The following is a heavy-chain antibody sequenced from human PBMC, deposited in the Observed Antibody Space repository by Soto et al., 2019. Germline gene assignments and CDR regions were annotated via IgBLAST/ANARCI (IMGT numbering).Heavy chain of an antibody. V-gene: IGHV1-69*13. CDR3: ARDRILIVVVPAAPAGYYYYGMDV. Sequence: ASVKVSCKASGGTFSSYAISWVRQAPGQGLEWMGGIIPIFGTANYAQKFQGRVTITADESTSTAYMELSSLRSEDTAVYYCARDRILIVVVPAAPAGYYYYGMDVWGQGTTVTVSS. J-gene: IGHJ6*02. D-gene: IGHD2-2*01. CDR2: IIPIFGTA. CDR1: GGTFSSYA.